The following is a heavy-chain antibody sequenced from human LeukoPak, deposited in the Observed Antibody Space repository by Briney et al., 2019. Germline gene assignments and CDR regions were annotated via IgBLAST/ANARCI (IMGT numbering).Heavy chain of an antibody. CDR1: GGTFSGYA. J-gene: IGHJ4*02. D-gene: IGHD5-12*01. CDR2: IIPILGIA. V-gene: IGHV1-69*04. Sequence: GASVKVSCKASGGTFSGYAISWVRQAPGQGLEWMARIIPILGIANYAQTLQGRVTITADKSTSTAYMELSSLRSEGTAVYYCAREAVGNIVAIYFDYWGQGTLVTVSS. CDR3: AREAVGNIVAIYFDY.